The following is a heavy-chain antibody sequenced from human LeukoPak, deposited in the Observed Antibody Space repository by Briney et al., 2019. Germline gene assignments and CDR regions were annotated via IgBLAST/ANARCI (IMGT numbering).Heavy chain of an antibody. J-gene: IGHJ4*02. V-gene: IGHV3-23*01. D-gene: IGHD2-8*01. CDR3: ARRNGLDY. Sequence: PGGSLRLSCAASGFTFSSSAMSWVRQAPGKGLEWVSNISGSGSGGSTYYADSVKGRFTISRDNAKNSLNLQMNSLRAEDTAVYYCARRNGLDYWGQGTLVTVSS. CDR2: ISGSGSGGST. CDR1: GFTFSSSA.